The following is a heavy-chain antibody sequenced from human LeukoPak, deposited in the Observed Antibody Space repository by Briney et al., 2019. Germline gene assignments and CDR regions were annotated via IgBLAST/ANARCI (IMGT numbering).Heavy chain of an antibody. D-gene: IGHD3-22*01. CDR2: IIPIFGTA. V-gene: IGHV1-69*13. CDR3: ARAQGYDTLRAFDI. Sequence: ASVKVSCKASGGTFSSYAISWVRQAPGQGLEWMGGIIPIFGTANYAQKFQGRVTITADESTSTAYMELSSLRSEDTAVYYCARAQGYDTLRAFDIWGQGTMVTVSS. CDR1: GGTFSSYA. J-gene: IGHJ3*02.